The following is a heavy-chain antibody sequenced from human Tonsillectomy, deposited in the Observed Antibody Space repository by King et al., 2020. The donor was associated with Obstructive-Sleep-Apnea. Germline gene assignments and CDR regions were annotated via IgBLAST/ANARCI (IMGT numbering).Heavy chain of an antibody. CDR1: GFTFSSYS. V-gene: IGHV3-48*04. CDR2: ISSSSSTK. J-gene: IGHJ2*01. Sequence: VQLVESGGGLVQPGGSLRLSCAASGFTFSSYSMNWVRQAPGKGLEWVSYISSSSSTKHYADSVKGRFTISRDNAKNSLYLQMNSLRAEDTAVYYCARVSWNYPLDLWGRGTLVTVSS. D-gene: IGHD1-7*01. CDR3: ARVSWNYPLDL.